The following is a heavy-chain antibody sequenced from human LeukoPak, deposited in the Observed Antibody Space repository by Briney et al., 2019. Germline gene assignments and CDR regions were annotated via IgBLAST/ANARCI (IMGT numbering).Heavy chain of an antibody. J-gene: IGHJ4*02. CDR1: GFTFTTYA. D-gene: IGHD1-26*01. V-gene: IGHV3-21*01. Sequence: GGSLRLSCGASGFTFTTYAMSWVRQAPGRGLEWVSSISSSSSYIYYADSVKGRFTISRDNAKNSLYLQMNSLRAEDTAVYYCARVYSGSYSGSSDYWGQGTLVTVSS. CDR2: ISSSSSYI. CDR3: ARVYSGSYSGSSDY.